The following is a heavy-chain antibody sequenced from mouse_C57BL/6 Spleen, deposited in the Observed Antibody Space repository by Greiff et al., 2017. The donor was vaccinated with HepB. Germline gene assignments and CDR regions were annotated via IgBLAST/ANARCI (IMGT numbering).Heavy chain of an antibody. Sequence: VQLQQPGAELVKPGASVKMSCKASGYTFTSYWITWVKQRPGQGLEWIGDIYPGSGSTNYNEKFKSKATLTADTSSSTAYMQLSSLTSEDSAVYYCARSTVVAIPYAMDYWGQGTSVTVSS. CDR2: IYPGSGST. CDR1: GYTFTSYW. J-gene: IGHJ4*01. CDR3: ARSTVVAIPYAMDY. V-gene: IGHV1-55*01. D-gene: IGHD1-1*01.